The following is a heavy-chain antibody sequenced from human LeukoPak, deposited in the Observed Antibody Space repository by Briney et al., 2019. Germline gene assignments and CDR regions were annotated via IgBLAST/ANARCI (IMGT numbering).Heavy chain of an antibody. J-gene: IGHJ4*02. D-gene: IGHD6-6*01. V-gene: IGHV1-2*02. CDR1: GYTFTGYY. CDR2: INPNSGGT. CDR3: ARGRSVSAARERGGIDY. Sequence: ASVKVSCKASGYTFTGYYMHWVRQAPGQGLEWMGWINPNSGGTNYAQKFQGRVTMTRDTSISTAYMELSSLRSEDTAVYYCARGRSVSAARERGGIDYWGQGTLVTVSS.